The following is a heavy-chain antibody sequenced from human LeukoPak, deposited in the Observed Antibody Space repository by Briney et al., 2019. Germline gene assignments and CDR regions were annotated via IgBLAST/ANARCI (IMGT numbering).Heavy chain of an antibody. CDR2: ISGSGGST. CDR1: GFTFSSYA. Sequence: PGGSLRLSCAASGFTFSSYAMSWVRQAPGKGLEWVSAISGSGGSTYYADSVKGRFTISRDNSKNTLYLQMNSLRAEDTAVYYCASDSSGYYYGGDDAFDIWGQGTMVTVSS. CDR3: ASDSSGYYYGGDDAFDI. V-gene: IGHV3-23*01. J-gene: IGHJ3*02. D-gene: IGHD3-22*01.